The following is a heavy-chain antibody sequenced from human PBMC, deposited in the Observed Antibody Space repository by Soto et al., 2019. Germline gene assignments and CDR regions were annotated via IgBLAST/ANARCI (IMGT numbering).Heavy chain of an antibody. CDR3: ARVRIEVITMIVGLPTYHYGMDV. V-gene: IGHV1-2*02. Sequence: QVQLVQSGAEVKKPGASVKVSCKASGYTLTGYYMHWVRQAPGQGLEWMGWINPNSGGTNYAQKFQGRVTMTRDTSISTAYMELSRLRSDDTAVYYCARVRIEVITMIVGLPTYHYGMDVWGQGTTVTVSS. D-gene: IGHD3-22*01. J-gene: IGHJ6*02. CDR2: INPNSGGT. CDR1: GYTLTGYY.